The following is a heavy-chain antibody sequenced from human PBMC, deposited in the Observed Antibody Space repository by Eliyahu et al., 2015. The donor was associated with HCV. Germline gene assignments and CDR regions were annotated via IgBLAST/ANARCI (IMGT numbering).Heavy chain of an antibody. CDR2: IFSSGST. CDR3: AKLGYCSTVACPRGGGFDI. D-gene: IGHD2-2*01. CDR1: GGSISNGAYF. V-gene: IGHV4-31*04. Sequence: QVRLQESGPGLVEPLQTLSLTCTVXGGSISNGAYFWTWIRQLPGKDLEWIGYIFSSGSTYSTPSLDSRLAISMDMSKNQFYLQLTSVTAADTAVYYCAKLGYCSTVACPRGGGFDIWGQGTVVTVSS. J-gene: IGHJ3*02.